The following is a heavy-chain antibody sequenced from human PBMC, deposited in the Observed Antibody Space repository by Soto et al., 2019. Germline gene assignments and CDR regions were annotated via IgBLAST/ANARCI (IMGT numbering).Heavy chain of an antibody. V-gene: IGHV1-8*01. CDR2: MNPNSGNT. CDR3: ARVPGRNYYDSSGYYLRRWFDP. Sequence: ASVKVSCKASGYTFTSYDINWVRQATGQGLVWMGWMNPNSGNTGYAQKFQGRVTMTRNTSISTAYMELSSLRSEDTAVYYCARVPGRNYYDSSGYYLRRWFDPWGQGTLVTVSS. CDR1: GYTFTSYD. J-gene: IGHJ5*02. D-gene: IGHD3-22*01.